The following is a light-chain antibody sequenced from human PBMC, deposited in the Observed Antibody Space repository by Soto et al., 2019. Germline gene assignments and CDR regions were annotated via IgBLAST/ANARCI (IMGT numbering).Light chain of an antibody. J-gene: IGKJ5*01. CDR2: GAS. V-gene: IGKV3-15*01. CDR3: QQYNNWPPIT. Sequence: EIVMTQSPATQSLSPGERSTLSCISSQSVSSNLAWYQQKPGQAPRLLIYGASTRATGIPDRFSGSGSGTEFTLTISSLQSEDFAVYYCQQYNNWPPITFGQRTRLEI. CDR1: QSVSSN.